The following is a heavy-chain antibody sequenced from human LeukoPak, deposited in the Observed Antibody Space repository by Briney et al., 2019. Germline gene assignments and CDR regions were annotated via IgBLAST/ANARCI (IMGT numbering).Heavy chain of an antibody. V-gene: IGHV1-69*01. CDR3: ARVAYYYDSAGKSLKFFYGMDV. J-gene: IGHJ6*02. CDR1: GGTFSSYA. Sequence: ASVKASCKASGGTFSSYAISWVRQAPGQGLEWMGGIIPIFGTANYAQKFQGRVTITADVSTSTAYMELSSLRSEDTAVYYCARVAYYYDSAGKSLKFFYGMDVWGQGTTVTVSS. D-gene: IGHD3-22*01. CDR2: IIPIFGTA.